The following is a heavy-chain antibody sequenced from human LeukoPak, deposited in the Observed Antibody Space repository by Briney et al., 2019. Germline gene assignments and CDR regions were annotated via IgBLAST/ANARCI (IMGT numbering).Heavy chain of an antibody. Sequence: GASVKVSCKASGYTFTGYYMHWVRQAPGQGLEWMGWINPNSGGTNYAQKFQGRVTMTRDTSISTAYMELSRLRSDDAAVYYCARDPYYDILTGYYIYWGQGTLVTVSS. D-gene: IGHD3-9*01. V-gene: IGHV1-2*02. CDR3: ARDPYYDILTGYYIY. CDR2: INPNSGGT. CDR1: GYTFTGYY. J-gene: IGHJ4*02.